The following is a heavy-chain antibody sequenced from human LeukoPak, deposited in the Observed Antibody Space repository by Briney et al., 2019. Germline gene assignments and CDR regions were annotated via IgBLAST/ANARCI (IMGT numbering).Heavy chain of an antibody. CDR3: AREGDYGDYSF. CDR1: GFTFSSYS. CDR2: TSSSSSYI. D-gene: IGHD4-17*01. J-gene: IGHJ4*02. V-gene: IGHV3-21*01. Sequence: GGSLRLSCAASGFTFSSYSMNWVRQAPGKGLEWVSSTSSSSSYIYYADSVKGRFTISRDNAKNSLYLQMNSLRAEDTAVYYCAREGDYGDYSFWGQGTLVTVSS.